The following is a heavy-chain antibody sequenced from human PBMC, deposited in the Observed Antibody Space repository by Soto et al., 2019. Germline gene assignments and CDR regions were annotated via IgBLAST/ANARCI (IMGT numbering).Heavy chain of an antibody. CDR3: ARGPTPDYNILTGYYLQVYYYGMDV. V-gene: IGHV4-34*01. Sequence: SETLSLTCAVYGGSFSGYYWSWIRQPPGKGLEWFGEINHSGSTNYNPSLKSRVTISVDTSKNQFSLKLSSVTAADTAVYYCARGPTPDYNILTGYYLQVYYYGMDVWGQGTTVT. D-gene: IGHD3-9*01. CDR2: INHSGST. CDR1: GGSFSGYY. J-gene: IGHJ6*02.